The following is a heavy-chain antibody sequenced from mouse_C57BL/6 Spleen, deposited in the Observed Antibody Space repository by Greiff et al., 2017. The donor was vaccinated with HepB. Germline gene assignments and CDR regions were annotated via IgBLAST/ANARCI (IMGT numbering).Heavy chain of an antibody. V-gene: IGHV5-16*01. J-gene: IGHJ4*01. CDR1: GFTFSDYY. CDR2: INYDGSST. Sequence: EVKLVESEGGLVQPGSSMKLSCTASGFTFSDYYMAWVRQVPEKGLEWVANINYDGSSTYYLDSLKSRFIISRDNAKNILYLQMSSLKSEDTATYYCARDLLNRMDYWGQGTSVTVSS. D-gene: IGHD2-14*01. CDR3: ARDLLNRMDY.